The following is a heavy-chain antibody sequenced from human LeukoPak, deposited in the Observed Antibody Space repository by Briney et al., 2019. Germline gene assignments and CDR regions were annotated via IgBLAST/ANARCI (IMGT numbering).Heavy chain of an antibody. CDR3: ARGGYSHEGWFDP. CDR2: IYYSGTT. J-gene: IGHJ5*02. Sequence: SETLSLTCTVSGGSINNYYWNWIRQSPGKGLEYIGYIYYSGTTNYNPSLKSRVTISIDTSKNQFSLKLSSVTAADTAVYYCARGGYSHEGWFDPWGQGTLVTVSS. D-gene: IGHD5-18*01. CDR1: GGSINNYY. V-gene: IGHV4-59*01.